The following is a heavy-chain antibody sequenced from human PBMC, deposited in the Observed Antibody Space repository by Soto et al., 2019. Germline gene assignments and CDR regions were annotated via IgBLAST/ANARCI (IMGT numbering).Heavy chain of an antibody. D-gene: IGHD6-13*01. CDR1: GGSISSGGYS. Sequence: SETLSLTCAVSGGSISSGGYSWSWIRQPPGKGLEWIGYMYHSGSTYYNPSLKSRVTISIDRSKNQFSLKLSSVTAADTAVYYCARVTHSSSWYDRWFDPWGQGTLVTSPQ. CDR2: MYHSGST. V-gene: IGHV4-30-2*01. CDR3: ARVTHSSSWYDRWFDP. J-gene: IGHJ5*02.